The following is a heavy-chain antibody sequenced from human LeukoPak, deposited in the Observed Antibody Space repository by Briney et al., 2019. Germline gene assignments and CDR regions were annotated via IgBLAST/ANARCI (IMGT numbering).Heavy chain of an antibody. CDR3: AYLGYCSSTSCYP. Sequence: SVKVSCKASGGTFSSYAISWVRQAPGQGLEWMGGIIPIFGTANYAQKFQGRATITTDESTSTAYMELSSLRSEDTAVYYCAYLGYCSSTSCYPWGQGTLVTVSS. D-gene: IGHD2-2*01. V-gene: IGHV1-69*05. CDR1: GGTFSSYA. CDR2: IIPIFGTA. J-gene: IGHJ5*02.